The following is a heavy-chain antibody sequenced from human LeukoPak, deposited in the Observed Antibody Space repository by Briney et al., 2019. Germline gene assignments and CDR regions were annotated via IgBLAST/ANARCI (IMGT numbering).Heavy chain of an antibody. CDR1: GFTFSSYW. J-gene: IGHJ6*02. D-gene: IGHD3-16*01. V-gene: IGHV3-7*03. CDR2: IKQDRSEK. CDR3: ARGGGLDV. Sequence: GGSLRLSCSVSGFTFSSYWMSWVRQAPGEGLEWVANIKQDRSEKYYVDSVKGRFTISRDNAKNSLYLQMNSLRAEDTAVYFCARGGGLDVWGQGATVTVSS.